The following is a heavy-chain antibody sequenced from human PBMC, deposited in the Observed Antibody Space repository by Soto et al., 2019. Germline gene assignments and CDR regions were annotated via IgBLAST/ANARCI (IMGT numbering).Heavy chain of an antibody. D-gene: IGHD6-13*01. V-gene: IGHV3-66*01. J-gene: IGHJ4*02. CDR3: ARAGISQAAAGSLDCCPIDS. CDR1: GFTVSSNY. CDR2: IYSGGKT. Sequence: EVPLVESGGGLVQPGGSLRLSCAASGFTVSSNYMSWVRQAPGKGLERVSIIYSGGKTYYADSVKGRFTISRDNSKNTLYLQMNSLRAEDTAVYYCARAGISQAAAGSLDCCPIDSWGQGTLVTVSS.